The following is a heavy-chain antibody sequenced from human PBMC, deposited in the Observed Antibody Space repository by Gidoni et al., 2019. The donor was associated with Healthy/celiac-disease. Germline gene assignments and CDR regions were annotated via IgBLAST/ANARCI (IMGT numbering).Heavy chain of an antibody. J-gene: IGHJ6*02. D-gene: IGHD3-3*01. CDR2: VSGSGGST. V-gene: IGHV3-23*01. CDR3: AKGPHYDFWSGSHMDV. CDR1: GFTFSSYV. Sequence: EVQLLESGGGLVQPGRSLRLSCAASGFTFSSYVMSWGRQAPGQGLEWVSGVSGSGGSTYYADSVKGRFTISRDNSKNTLYLQMNSLRAEDTAVYYCAKGPHYDFWSGSHMDVWGQGTTVTVSS.